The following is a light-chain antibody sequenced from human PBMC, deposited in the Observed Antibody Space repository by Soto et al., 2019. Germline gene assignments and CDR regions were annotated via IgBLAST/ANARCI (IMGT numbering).Light chain of an antibody. J-gene: IGKJ4*01. V-gene: IGKV3-15*01. Sequence: IVMTQSPSTLSVSPGALATFSCRASQNIRTNLARYQQKPGQVPRLLIYGASTRATGVPARFSGSGSGTEFILTISSLQSEDFAIYYCQQYNNWLLTFGGGTKVDIK. CDR1: QNIRTN. CDR3: QQYNNWLLT. CDR2: GAS.